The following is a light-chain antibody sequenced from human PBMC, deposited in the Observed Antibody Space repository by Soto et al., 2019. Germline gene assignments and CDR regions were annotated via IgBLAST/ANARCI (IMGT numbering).Light chain of an antibody. J-gene: IGKJ1*01. CDR1: QSISSW. CDR3: QQYNNWPET. CDR2: KAS. V-gene: IGKV1-5*03. Sequence: DIQITQSPSTRSASVGDRVTITCRASQSISSWLAWYQQKPGKAPKLLIYKASSLESGVPSRFSGSGSGTEFTLTISSLQSEDFAVYYCQQYNNWPETFGQGTKVDIK.